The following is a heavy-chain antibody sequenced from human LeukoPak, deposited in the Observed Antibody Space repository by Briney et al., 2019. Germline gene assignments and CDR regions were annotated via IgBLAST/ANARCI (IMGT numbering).Heavy chain of an antibody. CDR1: GYTFTGYY. CDR2: IHPNSGDT. V-gene: IGHV1-2*02. CDR3: ARFVYSSSSLDAFDI. J-gene: IGHJ3*02. Sequence: ASVKVSCKASGYTFTGYYIHWVRQAPGQGLEWMGWIHPNSGDTNYAQKFQGRVTMTRDTSISTAYMELSRLRSDDTAVYYCARFVYSSSSLDAFDIWGQGTMVTVSS. D-gene: IGHD6-6*01.